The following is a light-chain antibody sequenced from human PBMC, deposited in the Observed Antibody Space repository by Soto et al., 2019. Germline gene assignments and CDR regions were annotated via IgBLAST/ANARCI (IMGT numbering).Light chain of an antibody. CDR1: SSDVGGYNF. CDR2: EVS. CDR3: SSYTTSSTDV. V-gene: IGLV2-14*01. Sequence: QSALTQPASVSGSPGQSITISCTGTSSDVGGYNFVSWYQQHPGKAPKLMIYEVSNRPSGVSSRFSGSKSGNTASLTISGLQAEDEADYSCSSYTTSSTDVFGTGTKLTVL. J-gene: IGLJ1*01.